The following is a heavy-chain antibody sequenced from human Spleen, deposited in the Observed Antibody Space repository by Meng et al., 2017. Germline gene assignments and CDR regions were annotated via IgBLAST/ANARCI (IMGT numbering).Heavy chain of an antibody. J-gene: IGHJ4*02. D-gene: IGHD3-9*01. Sequence: GESLKISCAASGFTFSTYWMYWVRQAPGKGLVWVSRIKNDGSSTRYADSVKGRFTISRDDAKNTVYLQMNSLRAEDTAVYYCARDADWVIFDHWGQGALVTVSS. CDR1: GFTFSTYW. CDR2: IKNDGSST. CDR3: ARDADWVIFDH. V-gene: IGHV3-74*01.